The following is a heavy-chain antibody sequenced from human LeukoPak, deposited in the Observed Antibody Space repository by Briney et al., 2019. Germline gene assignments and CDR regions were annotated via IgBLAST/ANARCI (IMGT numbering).Heavy chain of an antibody. Sequence: PGGSLRLSCAASGFTFSSYAIHWVRQAPGKGLEWVAAISFDGSNKYYADSVKGRFTISRDNSKNTLYLQMNSLRAEDTAVYYCAAYGSSWSSFDYWGQGTLVTVSS. CDR2: ISFDGSNK. D-gene: IGHD6-13*01. V-gene: IGHV3-30-3*01. CDR3: AAYGSSWSSFDY. J-gene: IGHJ4*02. CDR1: GFTFSSYA.